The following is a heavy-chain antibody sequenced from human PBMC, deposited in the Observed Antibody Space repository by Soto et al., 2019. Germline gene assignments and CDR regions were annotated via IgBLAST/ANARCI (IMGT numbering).Heavy chain of an antibody. CDR3: AKDLWPERGSGSPLDY. J-gene: IGHJ4*02. D-gene: IGHD6-19*01. V-gene: IGHV3-30*18. CDR1: GFSFSSYA. CDR2: ISYDASNK. Sequence: QVQLVESGGGVVQPGGSLRVSCAASGFSFSSYAMHWVRQAPGKGLERVAGISYDASNKYYADSVKGRFTVSRDNSKNTLYLQMNSQRVEDTAVYHCAKDLWPERGSGSPLDYWGQGTLVTVSS.